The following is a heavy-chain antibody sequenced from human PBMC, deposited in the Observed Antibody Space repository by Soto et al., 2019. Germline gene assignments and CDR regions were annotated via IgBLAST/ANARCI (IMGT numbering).Heavy chain of an antibody. CDR1: ADTFPSYY. D-gene: IGHD3-3*01. Sequence: ASLKVSCNAPADTFPSYYLTWVRQAPRQGLEWMGLINPHGGSTKYAQKFQGKVTMTRDTSRSTVYMELRSLRSDDTSTYYCARSSGGNFGIIIEGSNWFDPWGQGTLVTVSS. CDR3: ARSSGGNFGIIIEGSNWFDP. J-gene: IGHJ5*02. V-gene: IGHV1-46*01. CDR2: INPHGGST.